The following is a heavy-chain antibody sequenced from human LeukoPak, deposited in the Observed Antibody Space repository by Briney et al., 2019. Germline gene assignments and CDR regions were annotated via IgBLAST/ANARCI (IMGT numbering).Heavy chain of an antibody. V-gene: IGHV4-4*07. CDR1: GGSISSYY. Sequence: SETLSLTCTVSGGSISSYYWSWIRQPAGKGLEWIGRIHTGGSTNYNPSLKSRVTMSVDTSKNQFSLKLSSVTAADTAVYYCAGDYGDYLPFDYWGQGTLVTVSS. J-gene: IGHJ4*02. D-gene: IGHD4-17*01. CDR2: IHTGGST. CDR3: AGDYGDYLPFDY.